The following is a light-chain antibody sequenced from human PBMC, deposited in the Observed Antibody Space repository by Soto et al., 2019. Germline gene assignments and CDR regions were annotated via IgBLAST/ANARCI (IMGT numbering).Light chain of an antibody. CDR1: QSLSGW. CDR2: KAS. CDR3: QQYNSYSRT. J-gene: IGKJ1*01. V-gene: IGKV1-5*03. Sequence: DIQMTQSPSTLSASVGDRVTITCRASQSLSGWLAWYQQKPGKAPKLLIYKASSLESGVPSRFSGSGSGTEFTLTISSLQPDDFATYYCQQYNSYSRTFGQGTKVDNK.